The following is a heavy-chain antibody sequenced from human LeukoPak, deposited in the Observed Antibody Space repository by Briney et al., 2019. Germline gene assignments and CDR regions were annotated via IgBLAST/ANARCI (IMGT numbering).Heavy chain of an antibody. V-gene: IGHV3-21*04. CDR2: ISSSSTYI. D-gene: IGHD3-16*01. CDR1: GFTFSSYT. CDR3: ARGKGGNFDY. J-gene: IGHJ4*02. Sequence: PGGSLRLSCAASGFTFSSYTMNWVRQAPGKGLEWVSSISSSSTYINYADSVKGRFTISRDNAKNSLYLQMNSLRAEDTALYYCARGKGGNFDYWGQGTLVTVSS.